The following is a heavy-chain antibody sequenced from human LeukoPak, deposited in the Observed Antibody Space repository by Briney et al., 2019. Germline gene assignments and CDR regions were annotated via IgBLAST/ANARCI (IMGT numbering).Heavy chain of an antibody. J-gene: IGHJ4*02. V-gene: IGHV3-23*01. CDR2: ISGSGGST. CDR1: GFTFSSYA. Sequence: GGSLRLSCAASGFTFSSYAMSWVRQAPGKGLEWVSAISGSGGSTYYADSVKGRFTISRHNSKNTLYLQMNSLRAEDTAVYYCAKGYSSSSGYYFDYWGQGTLVTVSS. D-gene: IGHD6-6*01. CDR3: AKGYSSSSGYYFDY.